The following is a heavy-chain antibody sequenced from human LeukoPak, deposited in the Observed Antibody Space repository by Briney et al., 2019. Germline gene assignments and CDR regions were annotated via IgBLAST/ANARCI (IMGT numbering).Heavy chain of an antibody. V-gene: IGHV3-23*01. Sequence: GGSLRLSCAASGFTFSSYAMSWVRQAPGKGLEWVSAISGSGGSTYYADSVKGRFTISRDNAKNSLYLQMNSLRAEDTAVYYCARVSRIATTGHFDFWGQGTLVTVSS. D-gene: IGHD3-3*01. J-gene: IGHJ4*02. CDR3: ARVSRIATTGHFDF. CDR2: ISGSGGST. CDR1: GFTFSSYA.